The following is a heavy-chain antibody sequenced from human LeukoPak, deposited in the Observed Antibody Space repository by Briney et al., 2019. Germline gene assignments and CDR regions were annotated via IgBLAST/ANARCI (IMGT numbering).Heavy chain of an antibody. CDR2: IYYSGST. V-gene: IGHV4-59*08. CDR3: ARLFPWEPRYFDY. Sequence: SETLSLTCTVSGGSISSYYWNWIRQPPGKGLEWIGYIYYSGSTNYNPSLKSRVTISVDTSKNQFSLKLSSVTAADTAVYYCARLFPWEPRYFDYWGQGTLVTVSS. CDR1: GGSISSYY. D-gene: IGHD1-26*01. J-gene: IGHJ4*02.